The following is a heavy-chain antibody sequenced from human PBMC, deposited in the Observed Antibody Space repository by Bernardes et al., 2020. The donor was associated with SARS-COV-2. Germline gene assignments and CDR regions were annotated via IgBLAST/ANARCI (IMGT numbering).Heavy chain of an antibody. Sequence: RGSLRLSCAASGFTFSSYSMNWVRQAPGKGLEWVSPISSSSGHIYYADSVKGRFTISRDNAKNSLYLQMNSLRAEDTAVYYCARGRGCSGGNCYSSTSGWGQGTLVTVSS. CDR2: ISSSSGHI. D-gene: IGHD2-15*01. CDR3: ARGRGCSGGNCYSSTSG. J-gene: IGHJ4*02. CDR1: GFTFSSYS. V-gene: IGHV3-21*01.